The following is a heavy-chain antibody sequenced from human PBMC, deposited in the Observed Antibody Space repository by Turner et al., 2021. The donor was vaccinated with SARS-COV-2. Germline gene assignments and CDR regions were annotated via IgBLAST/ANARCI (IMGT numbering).Heavy chain of an antibody. CDR3: ARGDDFWSGYSNYGMDV. V-gene: IGHV3-21*01. J-gene: IGHJ6*02. D-gene: IGHD3-3*01. CDR2: ISSRISYI. Sequence: EVQLLESGGGLVQPGGSLRLSCSASGFTFSSYAMIWVRQAPGKGLEWVSAISSRISYIYYADSVKGRFTISRDNAKNSLYLQMNSLRAEDTAVYYCARGDDFWSGYSNYGMDVWGQGTTVTVSS. CDR1: GFTFSSYA.